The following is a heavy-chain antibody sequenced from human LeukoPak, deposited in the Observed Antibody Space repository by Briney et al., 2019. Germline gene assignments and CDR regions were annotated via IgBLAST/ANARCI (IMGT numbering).Heavy chain of an antibody. CDR2: IIPIFGTA. CDR1: GGTFSSYA. D-gene: IGHD6-19*01. J-gene: IGHJ6*03. Sequence: GASVKVSCKASGGTFSSYAISWVRQAPGQGLEWMGGIIPIFGTANYAQKFQGRVTITADESTSTAYMELSSLRSEDTAVYYCARRAVVYYYYYYMDVWGKGTTVTVSS. V-gene: IGHV1-69*13. CDR3: ARRAVVYYYYYYMDV.